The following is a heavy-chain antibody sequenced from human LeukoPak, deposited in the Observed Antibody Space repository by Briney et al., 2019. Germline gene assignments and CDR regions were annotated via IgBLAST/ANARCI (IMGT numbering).Heavy chain of an antibody. CDR3: RTLHYNAFDN. J-gene: IGHJ4*02. Sequence: GGSLRLSCAASGFTFSSYIMNWVRQAPGKGLEWVSSISSSSTYIHYADSVKGRFTISRDNARKSLFLQMNSLRVEDTAVYYCRTLHYNAFDNWGQGTLVTVSS. D-gene: IGHD5-24*01. CDR2: ISSSSTYI. V-gene: IGHV3-21*04. CDR1: GFTFSSYI.